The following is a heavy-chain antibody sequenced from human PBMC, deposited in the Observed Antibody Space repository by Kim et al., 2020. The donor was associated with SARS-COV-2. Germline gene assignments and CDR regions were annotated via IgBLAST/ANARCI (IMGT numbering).Heavy chain of an antibody. CDR3: ARDSEYNVNGVWYSVLEV. Sequence: GGSLRLSCAASGFTLSNYYMNWVRQSPGKGLEWVADIKGDGTDKHYVDSVKGRFTISRDNAKNSLYLQMNSLRAEDTAVYYCARDSEYNVNGVWYSVLEVWGQGALVTVAS. V-gene: IGHV3-7*01. CDR1: GFTLSNYY. CDR2: IKGDGTDK. D-gene: IGHD2-8*01. J-gene: IGHJ4*02.